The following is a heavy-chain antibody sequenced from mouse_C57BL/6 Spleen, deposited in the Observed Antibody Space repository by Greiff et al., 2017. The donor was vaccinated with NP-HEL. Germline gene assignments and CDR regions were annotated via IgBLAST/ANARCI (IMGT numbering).Heavy chain of an antibody. CDR1: GFTFSDYY. CDR3: AFGSDYAMDY. Sequence: EVKVVESGGGLVQPGGSLKLSCAASGFTFSDYYMYWVRQTPEKRLEWVAYISNGGGSTYYPDTVKGRFTISRDNAKNTLYLQMSRLKSEDTAMYYCAFGSDYAMDYWGQGTSVTVSS. V-gene: IGHV5-12*01. CDR2: ISNGGGST. J-gene: IGHJ4*01.